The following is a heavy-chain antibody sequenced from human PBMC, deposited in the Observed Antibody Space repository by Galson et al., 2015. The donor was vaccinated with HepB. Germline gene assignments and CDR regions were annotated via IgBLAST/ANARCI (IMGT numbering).Heavy chain of an antibody. J-gene: IGHJ2*01. V-gene: IGHV3-21*01. CDR1: GFTFSGYS. D-gene: IGHD3-10*01. Sequence: SLRLSCAASGFTFSGYSMNWVRQAPGKGLEWVSSISRSSSYIYYADSVKGRFTISRDNAKNSLYLQMNSLRAEDTDVYYCARDRGYYGSGSYYNGNWYFDVWGRGTLVTVSS. CDR3: ARDRGYYGSGSYYNGNWYFDV. CDR2: ISRSSSYI.